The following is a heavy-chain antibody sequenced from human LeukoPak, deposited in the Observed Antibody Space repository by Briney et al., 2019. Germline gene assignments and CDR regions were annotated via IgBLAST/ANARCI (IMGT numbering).Heavy chain of an antibody. CDR2: ISGSAGTT. CDR3: AKGGYNWFDP. V-gene: IGHV3-23*01. J-gene: IGHJ5*02. D-gene: IGHD3-10*01. CDR1: GFTFGNYA. Sequence: PGGSLRLSCAASGFTFGNYAMSWVRQAPGKGLEWVSTISGSAGTTYYADSVQGRFTISRDNSKNTLYLQMNSLRAEDTAVYYCAKGGYNWFDPWGQRTLVTVSS.